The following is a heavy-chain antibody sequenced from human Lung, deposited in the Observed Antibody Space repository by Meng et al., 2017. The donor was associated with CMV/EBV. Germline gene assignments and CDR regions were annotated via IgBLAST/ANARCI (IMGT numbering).Heavy chain of an antibody. J-gene: IGHJ6*01. V-gene: IGHV3-33*06. CDR3: AKDSYVVSTKTVDYYYGMDV. CDR1: RFNIRNYA. Sequence: SCTASRFNIRNYAMHWVRQAPGKGLEWVAVIWSDGGDKYYADSVEGRFTISRDNSKNTLYLQMNSLRAEDTAVYYCAKDSYVVSTKTVDYYYGMDVWXQGTTVTVSS. D-gene: IGHD3-10*02. CDR2: IWSDGGDK.